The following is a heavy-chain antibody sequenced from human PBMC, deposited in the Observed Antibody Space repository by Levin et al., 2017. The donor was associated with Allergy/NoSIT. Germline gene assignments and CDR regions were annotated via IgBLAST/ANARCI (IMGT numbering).Heavy chain of an antibody. CDR3: ARHPLVVVPTALVSGGEYFYYYYMDV. Sequence: GESLKISCKGSGYNFTNYWIGWVRQMPGKGLEWMGIIYPGDSDPTYSPSFQGQVTISADKSISTAYLQWSSLKASDTAMYYCARHPLVVVPTALVSGGEYFYYYYMDVWGKGTTVTVSS. V-gene: IGHV5-51*01. CDR2: IYPGDSDP. J-gene: IGHJ6*03. D-gene: IGHD2-2*01. CDR1: GYNFTNYW.